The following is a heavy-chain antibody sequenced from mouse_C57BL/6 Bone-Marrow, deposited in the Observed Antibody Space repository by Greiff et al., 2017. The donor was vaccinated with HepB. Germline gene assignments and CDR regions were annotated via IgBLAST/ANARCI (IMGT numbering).Heavy chain of an antibody. V-gene: IGHV3-8*01. CDR1: GYSITSYY. Sequence: EVHLVESGPGLAKPSQTLSLTCSVTGYSITSYYWNWIRKFPGNKLEYMGYISYSGSTYYNPSLKSRISITRDTSKNQYYLQLNSVTTEDTATYYCARWAYGSSYEAMDYWGQGTSVTVSS. CDR3: ARWAYGSSYEAMDY. J-gene: IGHJ4*01. CDR2: ISYSGST. D-gene: IGHD1-1*01.